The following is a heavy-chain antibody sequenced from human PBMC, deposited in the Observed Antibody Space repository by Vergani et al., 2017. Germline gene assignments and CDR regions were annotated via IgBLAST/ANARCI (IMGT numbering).Heavy chain of an antibody. CDR1: GFTFSSYW. Sequence: EVQLVESGGGLVQPGGSLRLSCAASGFTFSSYWMSWVRQAPGKGLEWVANIKQDGSEKYSVDSVKGRFTISRDNAKNSLYLQMNSLRAEDTAVYYCAREAMVRGVIISSGNWFDPWGQGSLVTVSS. CDR3: AREAMVRGVIISSGNWFDP. V-gene: IGHV3-7*01. J-gene: IGHJ5*02. D-gene: IGHD3-10*01. CDR2: IKQDGSEK.